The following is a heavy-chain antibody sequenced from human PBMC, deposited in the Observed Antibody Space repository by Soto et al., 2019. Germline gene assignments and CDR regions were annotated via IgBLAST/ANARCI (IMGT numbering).Heavy chain of an antibody. D-gene: IGHD2-8*02. V-gene: IGHV3-23*01. CDR3: AKVTGLVDPLDY. CDR1: GLTFSSYG. CDR2: IRSGGGST. J-gene: IGHJ4*02. Sequence: VQLLESGGGLVQPGGSLRLSCAASGLTFSSYGMSWVRQAPGKGQEWVSAIRSGGGSTCYADSVKGRFTISRDNSKNTLYLQMNSLRAEDTAIYYCAKVTGLVDPLDYWGEGNLVTVSS.